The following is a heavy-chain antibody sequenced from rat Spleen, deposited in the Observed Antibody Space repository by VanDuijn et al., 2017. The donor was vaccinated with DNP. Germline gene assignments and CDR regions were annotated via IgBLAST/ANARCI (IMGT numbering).Heavy chain of an antibody. D-gene: IGHD4-3*01. V-gene: IGHV5-7*01. J-gene: IGHJ2*01. CDR2: ISYDGDST. CDR3: VRWNSGHFDY. CDR1: RFTFSDYN. Sequence: EVQLVESGGGLVQPGRSLKLSCAASRFTFSDYNMAWVRQAPKKGLEWVATISYDGDSTHYRDSVKGRFTISRDNAKSTLYLQMNSLRSEDMATYYCVRWNSGHFDYWGQGVMVTVSS.